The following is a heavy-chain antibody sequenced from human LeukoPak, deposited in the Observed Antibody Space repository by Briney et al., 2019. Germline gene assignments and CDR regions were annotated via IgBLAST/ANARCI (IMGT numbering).Heavy chain of an antibody. J-gene: IGHJ4*02. CDR2: IIPIFGTA. V-gene: IGHV1-69*13. D-gene: IGHD3-22*01. CDR1: GGTFSNYA. Sequence: SVKVSCKASGGTFSNYAISWVRQAPGQGLEWMGGIIPIFGTANYAQKFQGRVTITADESTSTAYMELSSLRSEDTAVYYCARGLVVVDPGPYYFDYWGQGTLVTVSS. CDR3: ARGLVVVDPGPYYFDY.